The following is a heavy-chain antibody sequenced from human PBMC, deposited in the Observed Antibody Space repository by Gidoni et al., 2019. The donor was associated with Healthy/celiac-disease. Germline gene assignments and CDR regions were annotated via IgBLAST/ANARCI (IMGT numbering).Heavy chain of an antibody. J-gene: IGHJ4*02. Sequence: QSTLKESGPTLVKPTQTLKLTCTFSGFQLRTSGVGVGWIRQPPGKALEWLALIYWDDDKRYSPSLKSRLTITKDTSKHQVVLTMTNMDPVDTATYYCAHRPYCTGGVCSVVFDYWGQGTLVTVSS. CDR1: GFQLRTSGVG. CDR3: AHRPYCTGGVCSVVFDY. CDR2: IYWDDDK. V-gene: IGHV2-5*02. D-gene: IGHD2-8*02.